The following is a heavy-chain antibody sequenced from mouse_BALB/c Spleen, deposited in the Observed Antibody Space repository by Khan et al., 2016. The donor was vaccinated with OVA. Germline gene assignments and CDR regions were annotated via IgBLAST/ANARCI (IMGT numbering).Heavy chain of an antibody. D-gene: IGHD1-1*01. CDR3: ARGEYYYGSSYPVAY. CDR2: IDPSDSET. J-gene: IGHJ3*01. Sequence: VQLKQSGPQLVRPGASVKISCKASGYSFTSYWMHWVKQRPGQGLEWIGMIDPSDSETRLNQKFKDKATLTVDKSSSTAYMQLSGPTSEDSAVYYCARGEYYYGSSYPVAYWGQGTLVTVSA. V-gene: IGHV1S126*01. CDR1: GYSFTSYW.